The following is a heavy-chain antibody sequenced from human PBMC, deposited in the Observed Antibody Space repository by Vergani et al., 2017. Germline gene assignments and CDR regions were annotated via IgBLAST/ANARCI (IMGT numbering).Heavy chain of an antibody. CDR3: AKDIRMSVAALDI. Sequence: EVQLLESGGGLVQPGGSLKLSCAASGFTFSSYAISWVRQAPGKGLEWVSAISGSGGSTYYADSVKGRFTISRDNSKNTLYLQMNSLRAEDTAVYYCAKDIRMSVAALDIWGQGTMVTVSS. J-gene: IGHJ3*02. D-gene: IGHD3-16*01. CDR2: ISGSGGST. CDR1: GFTFSSYA. V-gene: IGHV3-23*01.